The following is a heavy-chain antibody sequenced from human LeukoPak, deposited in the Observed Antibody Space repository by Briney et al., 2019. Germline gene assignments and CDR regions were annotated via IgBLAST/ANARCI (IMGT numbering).Heavy chain of an antibody. CDR3: ARDLYCIGGTCYGGAFDI. V-gene: IGHV3-74*01. CDR1: GFTFNTYW. CDR2: INSDGSTA. D-gene: IGHD2-15*01. Sequence: GGSLRLSCAASGFTFNTYWMHWVRQAPGKGLVWVSRINSDGSTANYADSVKGRFTISRDNAKNTLYLQMNSLRAEDTAVYYCARDLYCIGGTCYGGAFDIWGQGTMVTVSS. J-gene: IGHJ3*02.